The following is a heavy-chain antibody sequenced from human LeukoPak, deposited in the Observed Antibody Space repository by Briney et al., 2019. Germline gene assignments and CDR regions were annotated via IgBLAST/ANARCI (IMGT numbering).Heavy chain of an antibody. D-gene: IGHD1-7*01. CDR3: ARDGTGLDY. J-gene: IGHJ4*02. CDR1: GGSISSSSYY. CDR2: INHSGST. Sequence: SETLSLTCTVSGGSISSSSYYWGWIRQPPGKGLEWIGEINHSGSTNYNPSLKSRVTISVDTSKNQFSLKLSSVTAADTAVYYCARDGTGLDYWGQGTLVTVST. V-gene: IGHV4-39*07.